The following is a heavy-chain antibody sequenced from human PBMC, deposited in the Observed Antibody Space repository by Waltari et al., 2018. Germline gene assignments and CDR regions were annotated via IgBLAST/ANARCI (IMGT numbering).Heavy chain of an antibody. J-gene: IGHJ5*02. Sequence: QLQLQESGPGLVTPSEALSLPCTVSGDSLTSAIYYWGWIRQPPGKGLEWIATISYRGATYYSPSLKSRVTISIDTSKNQFSLKVTSVTAADTAVYYCARQGYCGGDCYSDTWGQGTLVTVSP. CDR2: ISYRGAT. V-gene: IGHV4-39*01. D-gene: IGHD2-21*01. CDR1: GDSLTSAIYY. CDR3: ARQGYCGGDCYSDT.